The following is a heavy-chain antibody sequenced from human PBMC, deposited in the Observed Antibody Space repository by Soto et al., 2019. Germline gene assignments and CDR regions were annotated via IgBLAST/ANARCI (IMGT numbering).Heavy chain of an antibody. CDR3: ARAYSPGLFDP. Sequence: QVQLVQSGAEVKKPGPSVKVSCKASGYTFTSYGISWVRQAPGQGLEWMGWISANNGNTKYAQNFQGRVTMTTDTSTSTAYMELRSLRSDDTAVYYCARAYSPGLFDPWGQGTLVTVSS. J-gene: IGHJ5*02. CDR1: GYTFTSYG. V-gene: IGHV1-18*01. CDR2: ISANNGNT. D-gene: IGHD2-15*01.